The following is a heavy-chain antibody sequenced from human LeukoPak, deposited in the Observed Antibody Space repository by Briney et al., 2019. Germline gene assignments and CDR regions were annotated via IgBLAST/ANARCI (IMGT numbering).Heavy chain of an antibody. CDR2: MSPNGGNT. V-gene: IGHV1-8*01. CDR3: ARGEGYSYGDNDY. D-gene: IGHD5-18*01. J-gene: IGHJ4*02. Sequence: ASVTVSCNASGYTFTSYDINWVRQGTGQGLEWMGWMSPNGGNTGYAQKFQGRVTMTRNTSISTAYMELSSLRSEDTAVYYCARGEGYSYGDNDYWGQGTLVTVSS. CDR1: GYTFTSYD.